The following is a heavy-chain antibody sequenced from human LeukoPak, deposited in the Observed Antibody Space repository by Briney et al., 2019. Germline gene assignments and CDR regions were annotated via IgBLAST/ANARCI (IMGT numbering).Heavy chain of an antibody. Sequence: PGGSLRLSCAASGFTFTTYWMSWIRQAPGKGLEWVSYISSSGSTIYYADSVKGRFTISRDNAKNSLVLQMNSLRAEDTAVYYCARCWAFAGSLVFDPWGQGTLVTVSS. D-gene: IGHD3-10*01. CDR2: ISSSGSTI. V-gene: IGHV3-11*04. CDR3: ARCWAFAGSLVFDP. CDR1: GFTFTTYW. J-gene: IGHJ5*02.